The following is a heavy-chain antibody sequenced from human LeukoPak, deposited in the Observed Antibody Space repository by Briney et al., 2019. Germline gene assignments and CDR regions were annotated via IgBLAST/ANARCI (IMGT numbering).Heavy chain of an antibody. J-gene: IGHJ4*02. CDR3: ARVYSGYDCGY. D-gene: IGHD5-12*01. Sequence: ASVKVPCKASGYTFTSYYMHWVRQAPGQGLEWVGIINPSVGSTSYAQEFQGRVTMTRDTSTSTVYMELSSLRSEDTAVYYCARVYSGYDCGYWGQGTLVTVSS. CDR2: INPSVGST. V-gene: IGHV1-46*01. CDR1: GYTFTSYY.